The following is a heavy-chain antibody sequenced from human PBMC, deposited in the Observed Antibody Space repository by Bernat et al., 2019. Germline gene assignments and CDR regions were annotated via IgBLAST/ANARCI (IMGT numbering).Heavy chain of an antibody. V-gene: IGHV3-21*05. CDR3: ASDGGFYQLLALVSYFDY. D-gene: IGHD2-2*01. Sequence: EVQLVESGGGLVKPGGSLRLSCAASGFTFSSYSMNWVRQAPGKGLEWVSYISSSSSYIYYADSVKGRFTISRDNAKNSLYLQMNSLRAEDTAVYYCASDGGFYQLLALVSYFDYWGQGTLVTVSS. J-gene: IGHJ4*02. CDR2: ISSSSSYI. CDR1: GFTFSSYS.